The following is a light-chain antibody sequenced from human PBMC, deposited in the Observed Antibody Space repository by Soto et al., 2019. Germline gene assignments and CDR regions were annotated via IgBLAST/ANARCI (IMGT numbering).Light chain of an antibody. V-gene: IGKV3-11*01. Sequence: EIVLTQSPATLSLSPGERATLSCRASQSASNYLAWYQQKPGQAPRLLISDASNRATGIPARFSGSGSGTDFTLTISSLEPEDFALYYCQQRSSWPLTFGGGTKVEIK. J-gene: IGKJ4*01. CDR3: QQRSSWPLT. CDR1: QSASNY. CDR2: DAS.